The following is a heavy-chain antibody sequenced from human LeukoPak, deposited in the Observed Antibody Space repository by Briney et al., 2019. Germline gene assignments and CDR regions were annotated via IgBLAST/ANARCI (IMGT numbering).Heavy chain of an antibody. CDR3: RTDRYGDYGDYIDY. Sequence: ASVNVSYKASRYTFTDYYMHWVRQAPGQGLEWMGWINTNSGGTNYAQKCQGMVIMTRDTAISTAYMELSRLRSDDTAVYYCRTDRYGDYGDYIDYWGQGTLVTVSS. V-gene: IGHV1-2*02. D-gene: IGHD4-17*01. CDR1: RYTFTDYY. J-gene: IGHJ4*02. CDR2: INTNSGGT.